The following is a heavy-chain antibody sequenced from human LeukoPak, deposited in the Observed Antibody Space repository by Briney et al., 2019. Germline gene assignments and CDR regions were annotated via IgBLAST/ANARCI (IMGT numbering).Heavy chain of an antibody. J-gene: IGHJ4*02. CDR2: MYYSGST. CDR1: GGSISDSSYY. CDR3: ARVGRAAATGRYFDY. D-gene: IGHD6-13*01. V-gene: IGHV4-39*07. Sequence: PSETLSLTCTVSGGSISDSSYYWGWIRQPPGKGLEWIGSMYYSGSTYYNLSLKSRVTISVDTSKNQFSLKLSSVTAADTALYYCARVGRAAATGRYFDYWGQGTLVTVSS.